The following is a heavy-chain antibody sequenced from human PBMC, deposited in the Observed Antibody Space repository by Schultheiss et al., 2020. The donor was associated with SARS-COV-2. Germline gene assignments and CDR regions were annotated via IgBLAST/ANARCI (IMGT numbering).Heavy chain of an antibody. CDR1: GGSMSTYY. J-gene: IGHJ5*02. D-gene: IGHD3-3*01. V-gene: IGHV4-59*12. Sequence: SETLSLTCTVSGGSMSTYYWSWIRQPPGKGLEWIGYIYYSGSTKYNPSLKSRVTISVDTSKNQFSLKLSSVTAADTAVYYCARWGRITIFGVVISNNWFDPWGQGTLVTVSS. CDR3: ARWGRITIFGVVISNNWFDP. CDR2: IYYSGST.